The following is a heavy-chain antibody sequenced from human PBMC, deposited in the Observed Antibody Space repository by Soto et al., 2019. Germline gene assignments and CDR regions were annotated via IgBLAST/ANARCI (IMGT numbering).Heavy chain of an antibody. Sequence: SETLSLTCAVYGGSFSGYYWSWIRQPPGKGLEWIGEINHSGSTNYNPSLKSRVTISVDTSKNQFSLKLSSVTAADTAVYYCARPAPNYGSGAAGYMDVWGKGTTVTVSS. CDR3: ARPAPNYGSGAAGYMDV. V-gene: IGHV4-34*01. J-gene: IGHJ6*03. CDR2: INHSGST. D-gene: IGHD3-10*01. CDR1: GGSFSGYY.